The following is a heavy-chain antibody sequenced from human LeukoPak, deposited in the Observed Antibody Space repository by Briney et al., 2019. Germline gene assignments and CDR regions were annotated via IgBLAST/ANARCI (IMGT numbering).Heavy chain of an antibody. CDR1: GFTFSSYG. D-gene: IGHD1-26*01. J-gene: IGHJ5*02. CDR2: ISGSGGST. V-gene: IGHV3-23*01. CDR3: AKDPGIVGRSGWFDP. Sequence: PGGSLRLSCAASGFTFSSYGMGWVRQAPGKGLEWVSAISGSGGSTYYADSVKGRFTISRDNSKNTLYLQMNSLRAEDTAVYYCAKDPGIVGRSGWFDPWGQGTLVTVSS.